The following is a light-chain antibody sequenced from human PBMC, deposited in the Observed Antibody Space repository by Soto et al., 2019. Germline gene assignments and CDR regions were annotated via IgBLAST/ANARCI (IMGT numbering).Light chain of an antibody. V-gene: IGLV2-14*01. CDR2: EVS. CDR3: SSYRSSSTLYV. Sequence: QSALTQPASVSGSPGQSITISCTGTSSDVGGYNYVSWYQQHPGKAPKLMIYEVSNRPSGVSNRFSGSKSGNTASLTISGVQAEDEADYYCSSYRSSSTLYVFGTGTKVTVL. J-gene: IGLJ1*01. CDR1: SSDVGGYNY.